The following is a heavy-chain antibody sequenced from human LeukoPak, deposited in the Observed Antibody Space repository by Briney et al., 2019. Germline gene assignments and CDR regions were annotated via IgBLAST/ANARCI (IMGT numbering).Heavy chain of an antibody. V-gene: IGHV3-23*01. J-gene: IGHJ4*02. CDR3: ARGGIQVSGIDEFDY. Sequence: PGGSLRLSCAASGFTFSSHAMNWVRQAPGKGLEWVSAISGRGGSTYYADSVKGRFAISRENAESSLYLQMNSLRAEDTAVYYCARGGIQVSGIDEFDYWGQGTLVTVSS. CDR2: ISGRGGST. CDR1: GFTFSSHA. D-gene: IGHD6-19*01.